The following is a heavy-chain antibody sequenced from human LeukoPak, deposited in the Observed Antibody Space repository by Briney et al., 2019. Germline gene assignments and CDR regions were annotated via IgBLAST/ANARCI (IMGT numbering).Heavy chain of an antibody. D-gene: IGHD3-9*01. CDR3: AKDMTGYPT. Sequence: GGSLRLSCAASGFTFDDYAMHWVRQAPGKGLEWVSGISWNSGSIGYADSVKGRFTISRDNAKNSLYLQMNSLRAEGTALYYCAKDMTGYPTWGQGTLVTVSS. CDR2: ISWNSGSI. V-gene: IGHV3-9*01. J-gene: IGHJ5*02. CDR1: GFTFDDYA.